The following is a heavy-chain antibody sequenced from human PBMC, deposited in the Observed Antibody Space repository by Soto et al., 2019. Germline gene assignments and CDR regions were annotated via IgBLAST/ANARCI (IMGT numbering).Heavy chain of an antibody. V-gene: IGHV4-30-4*08. J-gene: IGHJ6*04. CDR2: IYYGGST. CDR3: ARGLDCSGMGV. D-gene: IGHD2-21*02. CDR1: GGSISSGGYY. Sequence: SETLSLTCTVSGGSISSGGYYCSWIRQHPGKGLEWIGYIYYGGSTYYNPSLKSRATISGDTSKNQFSQKLRSVTAADTAVYFCARGLDCSGMGVWGKGTTVTVPS.